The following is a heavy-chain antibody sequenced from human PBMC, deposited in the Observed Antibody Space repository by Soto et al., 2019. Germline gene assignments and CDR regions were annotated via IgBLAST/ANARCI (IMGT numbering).Heavy chain of an antibody. CDR1: GYTFTSYG. J-gene: IGHJ6*03. Sequence: ASVKVSCKASGYTFTSYGISWVRQAPGQGLEWMGWISAYNGNTNYAQKLQGRVTMTTDTSTSTAYMELRSLRSDETDVYYCARMSIPKGFGGKPQNYMDVWGKGNTVTVSS. V-gene: IGHV1-18*01. D-gene: IGHD3-10*01. CDR2: ISAYNGNT. CDR3: ARMSIPKGFGGKPQNYMDV.